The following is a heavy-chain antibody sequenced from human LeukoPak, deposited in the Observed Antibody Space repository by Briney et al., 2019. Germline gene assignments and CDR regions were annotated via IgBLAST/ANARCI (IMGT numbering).Heavy chain of an antibody. Sequence: ASVKVSYKASGYTFTSYCMHWVRPAPGQGLERMGIINPSGGSTSYAQKFQGRVTMTRDTSTSTVYMELSSLRSEDTAVYYCASSYYDSSSYSPVDYWGQGTLVTVSS. J-gene: IGHJ4*02. CDR3: ASSYYDSSSYSPVDY. V-gene: IGHV1-46*01. D-gene: IGHD3-22*01. CDR2: INPSGGST. CDR1: GYTFTSYC.